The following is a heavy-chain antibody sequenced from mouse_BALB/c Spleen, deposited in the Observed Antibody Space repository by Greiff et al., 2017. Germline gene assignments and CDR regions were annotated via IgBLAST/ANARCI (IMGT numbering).Heavy chain of an antibody. CDR3: ARSLSYDGYYVAWFAY. CDR2: ISYSGST. J-gene: IGHJ3*01. V-gene: IGHV3-2*02. Sequence: EVKLQESGPGLVKPSQSLSLTCTVTGYSITSDYAWNWIRQFPGNKLEWMGYISYSGSTSYNPSLKSRISITRDTSKNQYYLQLNSVTTEDTATYYCARSLSYDGYYVAWFAYWGQGTLVTVSA. CDR1: GYSITSDYA. D-gene: IGHD2-3*01.